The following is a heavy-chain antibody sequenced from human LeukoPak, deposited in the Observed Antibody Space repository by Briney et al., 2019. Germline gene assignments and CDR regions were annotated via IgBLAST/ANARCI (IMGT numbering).Heavy chain of an antibody. CDR3: ARGRYYSNYGAFDI. J-gene: IGHJ3*02. D-gene: IGHD4-11*01. V-gene: IGHV4-34*01. CDR1: GGSFSGYY. Sequence: SETLSLTCAVYGGSFSGYYWSWIRQPPGKGLEWIGEINHSGSINYNPSLKSRVTISVDTSKNQFSLKLSSVTAADTAVYYCARGRYYSNYGAFDIWGQGTMVTVSS. CDR2: INHSGSI.